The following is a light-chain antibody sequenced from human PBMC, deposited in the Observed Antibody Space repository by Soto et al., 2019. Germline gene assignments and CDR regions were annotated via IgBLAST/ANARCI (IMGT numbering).Light chain of an antibody. V-gene: IGLV2-14*01. J-gene: IGLJ1*01. Sequence: QSALTQPSSVSGSPGQSITISCTGTSSDVGGYNYVSWSQQHPGKAPKLIIYEVSNRPSGVSNRFSGSKSGNTASLTISGLQAEDEADYYCSSYTTTDTYVFRTGTKVTVL. CDR3: SSYTTTDTYV. CDR1: SSDVGGYNY. CDR2: EVS.